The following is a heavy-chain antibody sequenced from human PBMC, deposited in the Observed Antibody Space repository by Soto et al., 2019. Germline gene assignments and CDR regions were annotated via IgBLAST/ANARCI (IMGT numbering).Heavy chain of an antibody. CDR3: ARYYYDFWSGYWFAS. J-gene: IGHJ5*01. D-gene: IGHD3-3*01. CDR2: IYYSGST. CDR1: GGSISSGGYY. Sequence: SETLSLTCTVSGGSISSGGYYWSWIRQHPGKGLEWIGYIYYSGSTYYNPSLKSRVTISVDTSKNQFSLKLSSATAADTAVYYCARYYYDFWSGYWFASWGQGTLVTVSS. V-gene: IGHV4-31*03.